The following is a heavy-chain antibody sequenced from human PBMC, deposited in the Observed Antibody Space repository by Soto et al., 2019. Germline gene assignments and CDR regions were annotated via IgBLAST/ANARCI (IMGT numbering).Heavy chain of an antibody. Sequence: SETLSLTCAVSGGSISSGGYSWSWIRQPPGKGLEWIGYIYHSGSTYYNPSLKSRVTISVDRSKNQFSLKLSSVTAADTAVYYCARGGSNDWQVAFDIWGQGTMVT. V-gene: IGHV4-30-2*01. D-gene: IGHD3-9*01. CDR3: ARGGSNDWQVAFDI. J-gene: IGHJ3*02. CDR1: GGSISSGGYS. CDR2: IYHSGST.